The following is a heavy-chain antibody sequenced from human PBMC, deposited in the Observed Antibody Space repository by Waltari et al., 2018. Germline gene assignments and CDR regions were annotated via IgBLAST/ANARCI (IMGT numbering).Heavy chain of an antibody. CDR3: ARQTLGYYTSAACRRLET. CDR2: IYHDGTT. D-gene: IGHD2-2*03. J-gene: IGHJ5*02. V-gene: IGHV4-38-2*01. CDR1: GYFINTGFF. Sequence: QVQLQESGPGLVRPSETLSLTCDVSGYFINTGFFWGWIRQPPGKGLEWIGNIYHDGTTYHSPSLKNRLTISLDTSKNQFSLRLTFVTVADSALYYCARQTLGYYTSAACRRLETWGQGILVTVSS.